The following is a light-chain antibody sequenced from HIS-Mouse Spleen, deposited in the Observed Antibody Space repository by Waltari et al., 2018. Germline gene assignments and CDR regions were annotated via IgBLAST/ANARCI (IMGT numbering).Light chain of an antibody. J-gene: IGKJ4*01. Sequence: EIVLTQSPATLSLSPGARATLSCRASQRVSSYLAWYQQKPGQAPTLLIYDASNRATGIPARFSGSGSGTDFTLTISSLEPEDFAVYYCQQRSNWPPLTFGGGTKVEIK. CDR3: QQRSNWPPLT. CDR2: DAS. V-gene: IGKV3-11*01. CDR1: QRVSSY.